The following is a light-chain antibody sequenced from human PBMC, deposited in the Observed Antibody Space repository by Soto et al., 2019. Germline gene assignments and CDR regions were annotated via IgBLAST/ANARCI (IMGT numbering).Light chain of an antibody. J-gene: IGKJ1*01. CDR2: GTS. CDR1: QSVSSSY. CDR3: QQYGSSSWT. V-gene: IGKV3-20*01. Sequence: EIVLTQSPGTLSLSPGERATLSCRASQSVSSSYLAWYQQKPGQAPRLLIYGTSSRATAIPDRFSGSGSGNVFTLTISRLEPEDVAVYYCQQYGSSSWTFGQGTKVDIK.